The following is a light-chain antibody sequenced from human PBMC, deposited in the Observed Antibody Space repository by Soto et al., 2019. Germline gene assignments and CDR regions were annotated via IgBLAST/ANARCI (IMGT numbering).Light chain of an antibody. J-gene: IGKJ4*01. V-gene: IGKV3-20*01. Sequence: PGERATLSCRASQTVSGNYVAWYQQKPGQTPRLLIYGASSRATDIPDRFSGSGSGTDFTLTITRLEPEDFAVYHCQQYGDSPLTFGGGTKVEIK. CDR1: QTVSGNY. CDR2: GAS. CDR3: QQYGDSPLT.